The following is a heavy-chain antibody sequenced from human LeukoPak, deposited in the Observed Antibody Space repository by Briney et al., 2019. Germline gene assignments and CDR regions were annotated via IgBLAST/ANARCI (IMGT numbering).Heavy chain of an antibody. J-gene: IGHJ3*02. Sequence: GSSVKVSCKASGGTFSSYAISWVRQAPGQGLEWMGRIIPILGIANYAQKFQGRVTITADNSTSTAYMELSSLRSEDTAVYYCAKDPPLYSSSEGGDAFDIWGQGTMVTVSS. CDR3: AKDPPLYSSSEGGDAFDI. D-gene: IGHD6-13*01. CDR1: GGTFSSYA. CDR2: IIPILGIA. V-gene: IGHV1-69*04.